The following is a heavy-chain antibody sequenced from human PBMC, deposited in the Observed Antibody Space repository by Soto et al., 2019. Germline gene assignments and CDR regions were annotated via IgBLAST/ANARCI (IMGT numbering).Heavy chain of an antibody. Sequence: SETQSLTCSFYGGSFICCYWSWVGQPPGKWLEWSGEINHSGSTNYNPSLKSRVTISLDTSKNQFSLKLRSVTAADTAVYYCARNVDTARAYYFDYWGQGIQVTVSS. CDR1: GGSFICCY. J-gene: IGHJ4*02. CDR2: INHSGST. CDR3: ARNVDTARAYYFDY. V-gene: IGHV4-34*01. D-gene: IGHD5-18*01.